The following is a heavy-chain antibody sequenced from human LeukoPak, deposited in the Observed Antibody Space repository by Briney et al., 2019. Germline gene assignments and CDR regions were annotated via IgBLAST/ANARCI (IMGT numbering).Heavy chain of an antibody. J-gene: IGHJ3*02. D-gene: IGHD4-17*01. CDR2: IYYSGST. V-gene: IGHV4-59*01. Sequence: PSETLSLTCTVSGGSISSYYWSWIRQPPGKGLEWIGYIYYSGSTNYNPSLKSRVTISVDTSKNQFSLKLSSVTAADTAVYCCARVGYYGGSLDIWGQGTMVTVSS. CDR3: ARVGYYGGSLDI. CDR1: GGSISSYY.